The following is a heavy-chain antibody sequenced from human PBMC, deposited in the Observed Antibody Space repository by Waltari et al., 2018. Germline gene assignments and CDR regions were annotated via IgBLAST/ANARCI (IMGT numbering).Heavy chain of an antibody. Sequence: LQLQESGPGLVKPSETLSLTCTVSGGSISSSSYYWGWIRQPPGQGLAWVSAISGSGGSTYYADSVKGRFTISRDNSKNTLYLQMNSLRAEDTAVYYCAKESPDYYDSSGYYPSYYFDYWGQGTLVTVSS. D-gene: IGHD3-22*01. V-gene: IGHV3-23*01. CDR3: AKESPDYYDSSGYYPSYYFDY. CDR2: ISGSGGST. J-gene: IGHJ4*02. CDR1: GGSISSSSYY.